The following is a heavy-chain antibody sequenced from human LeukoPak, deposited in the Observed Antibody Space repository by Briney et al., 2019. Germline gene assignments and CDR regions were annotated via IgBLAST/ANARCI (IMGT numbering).Heavy chain of an antibody. CDR3: ARSMSTAMAAFDI. CDR1: GFTFTYYA. Sequence: GGSLRLSCAASGFTFTYYAIHWVRQAPGKGLEWVTFIRYDGSNKYYADSVKGRFTISRDNSKNTLYLQMNSLRAEDTAVYYCARSMSTAMAAFDIWGQGTMVTVSS. V-gene: IGHV3-30*02. CDR2: IRYDGSNK. J-gene: IGHJ3*02. D-gene: IGHD5-18*01.